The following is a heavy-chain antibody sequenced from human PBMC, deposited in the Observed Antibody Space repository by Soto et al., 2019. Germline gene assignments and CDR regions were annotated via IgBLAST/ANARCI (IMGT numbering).Heavy chain of an antibody. J-gene: IGHJ4*02. CDR3: AKRAGFSGSQFDY. Sequence: PGGSLRLSGAASGFNFGSFAMSWVRQAPGKGLEFVSTISGSGGTTDYADSVKGRFTVSRDKSKNTLYLQMNSLRAEDTAVYYCAKRAGFSGSQFDYWGQGTLVTVSS. CDR1: GFNFGSFA. D-gene: IGHD1-26*01. CDR2: ISGSGGTT. V-gene: IGHV3-23*01.